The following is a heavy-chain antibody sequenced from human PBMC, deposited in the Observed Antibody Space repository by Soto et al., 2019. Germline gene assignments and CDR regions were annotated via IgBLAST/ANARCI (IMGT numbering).Heavy chain of an antibody. V-gene: IGHV3-23*01. Sequence: GGSLRLSCAASAFTFNNYAMSWVRQAPGKGLEWVSGIGGSGRTTYYADSVKGRFTISRDNSNNTLFLQMNSLRAEDTAVYYCAKSRYSDSSGDFYDYWGQGTLVTISS. CDR2: IGGSGRTT. J-gene: IGHJ4*02. CDR1: AFTFNNYA. D-gene: IGHD3-22*01. CDR3: AKSRYSDSSGDFYDY.